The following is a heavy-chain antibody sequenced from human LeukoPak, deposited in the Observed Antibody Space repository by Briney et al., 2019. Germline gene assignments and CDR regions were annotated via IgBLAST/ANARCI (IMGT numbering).Heavy chain of an antibody. CDR2: IWYDGSNK. J-gene: IGHJ6*03. CDR3: ARETWAGTYYYYMDV. Sequence: GGSLRLSCVASGFIFSSYGMHWVRQAPGKGLEWVAVIWYDGSNKYYGDSVKGRFTISRDNSKNTLYLQMNSLRAEDTAVYYCARETWAGTYYYYMDVWGKGTTVTVSS. V-gene: IGHV3-33*08. CDR1: GFIFSSYG. D-gene: IGHD3-10*01.